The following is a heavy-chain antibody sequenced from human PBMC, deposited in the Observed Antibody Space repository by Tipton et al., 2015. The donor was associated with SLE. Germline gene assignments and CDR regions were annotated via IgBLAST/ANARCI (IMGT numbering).Heavy chain of an antibody. Sequence: GSLRLSCAASGFTFSSYWMSWVRQAPGKGLEWVANIKQDGSGKYYVDSVKGRFTITRDNAKNSLYLQMNSLRAEDTAVYYCARDTRAGAFDIWGQGTMVTVSS. D-gene: IGHD1-26*01. V-gene: IGHV3-7*05. CDR3: ARDTRAGAFDI. CDR2: IKQDGSGK. CDR1: GFTFSSYW. J-gene: IGHJ3*02.